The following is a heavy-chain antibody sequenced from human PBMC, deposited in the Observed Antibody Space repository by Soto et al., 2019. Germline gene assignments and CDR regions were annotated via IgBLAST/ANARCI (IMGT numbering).Heavy chain of an antibody. CDR2: ISWDGEK. J-gene: IGHJ4*02. Sequence: QITLKESGPPLLKPTQTLTLTCTFSGFSLNTRGVGVGWIRQPPGKALEWLALISWDGEKRYRPSLKSRLTITKDTSENQVVLTMTNMDPVDTATYYCAHRRGDLLTVHYYFDYWGQGTLVTVSS. V-gene: IGHV2-5*02. CDR1: GFSLNTRGVG. D-gene: IGHD3-9*01. CDR3: AHRRGDLLTVHYYFDY.